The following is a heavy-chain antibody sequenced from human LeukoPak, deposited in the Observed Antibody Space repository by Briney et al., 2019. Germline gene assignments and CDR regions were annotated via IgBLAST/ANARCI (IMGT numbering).Heavy chain of an antibody. CDR3: ARDRIAAAATTWWFDP. Sequence: GGSLRLSCAASGFTFSSYTKSWVRQAPGKGLEWVSVIYSGGSTYYADSVKGRFTISRDNSKNTLYLQMNSLRAEDTAVYYCARDRIAAAATTWWFDPWGQGTLVTVSS. CDR2: IYSGGST. J-gene: IGHJ5*02. D-gene: IGHD6-13*01. V-gene: IGHV3-53*01. CDR1: GFTFSSYT.